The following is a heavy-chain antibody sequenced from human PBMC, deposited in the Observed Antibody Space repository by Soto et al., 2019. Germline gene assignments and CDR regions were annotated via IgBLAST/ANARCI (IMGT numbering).Heavy chain of an antibody. Sequence: SETLSLTCSVSGDYIHVGGYYWTWIRQRPGEGLEWMGYIYYTGKTYYNPSLESRLTLSVDRSKNQFSLRLTSVTAADTAVYFCGRDLTSNANCIDPWGQGTLVTVSS. D-gene: IGHD2-2*01. J-gene: IGHJ5*02. V-gene: IGHV4-30-4*01. CDR3: GRDLTSNANCIDP. CDR2: IYYTGKT. CDR1: GDYIHVGGYY.